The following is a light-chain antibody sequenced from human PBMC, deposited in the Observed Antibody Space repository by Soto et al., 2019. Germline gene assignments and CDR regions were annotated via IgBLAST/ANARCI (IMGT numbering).Light chain of an antibody. J-gene: IGLJ1*01. CDR3: CSYAGSYTYV. V-gene: IGLV2-11*01. CDR2: SVS. CDR1: SSDVGGHNY. Sequence: QSALTQPRSVSGSPGQSVTISCTGTSSDVGGHNYVSWYQQHPGKAPKLMISSVSKRPSGVPDRFSGSNSGNTASLTISGLQAEDEADYYCCSYAGSYTYVFGTGTKLTVL.